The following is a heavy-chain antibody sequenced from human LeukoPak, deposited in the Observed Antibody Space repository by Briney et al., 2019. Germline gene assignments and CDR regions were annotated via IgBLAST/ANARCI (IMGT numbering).Heavy chain of an antibody. D-gene: IGHD3-16*01. CDR2: ISSSGSYT. V-gene: IGHV3-11*06. Sequence: PGGSLRLSCAASGFIFSDYYMTWICQAPGKGLEWVSDISSSGSYTNYADSVKGRFTISRDNAKNSLYLQMNSLRADDTAVYYCASGGGGMVIGDYWGQGTLVTVSS. J-gene: IGHJ4*02. CDR3: ASGGGGMVIGDY. CDR1: GFIFSDYY.